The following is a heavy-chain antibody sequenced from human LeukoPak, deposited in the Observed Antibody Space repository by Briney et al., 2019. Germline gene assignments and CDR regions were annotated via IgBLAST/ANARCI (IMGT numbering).Heavy chain of an antibody. CDR2: IGSSGDST. CDR3: AKLGSSTVAFDH. CDR1: GFTFSSYA. V-gene: IGHV3-23*01. D-gene: IGHD6-6*01. Sequence: PGRSLRLSCAASGFTFSSYAMSWVRQAPGKGLEWVSTIGSSGDSTYYADSVKGRFTISRDSSKNTLYLQMNSLRAEDTAVYFCAKLGSSTVAFDHWGQGTLVTVSS. J-gene: IGHJ4*02.